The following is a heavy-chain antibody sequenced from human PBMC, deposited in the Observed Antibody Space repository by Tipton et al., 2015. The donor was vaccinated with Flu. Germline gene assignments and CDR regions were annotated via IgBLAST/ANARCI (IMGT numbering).Heavy chain of an antibody. CDR2: IYYSGST. J-gene: IGHJ4*02. Sequence: LRLSCTVSGGSISSSAYYWGWIRQTPGKGLEWIGNIYYSGSTFYNPSLKSRVTISLDKSTNQFSLRLSSVTAADTAIYYCAIDDFGSSWYGYWGQGPLVTVSS. D-gene: IGHD6-13*01. V-gene: IGHV4-39*07. CDR3: AIDDFGSSWYGY. CDR1: GGSISSSAYY.